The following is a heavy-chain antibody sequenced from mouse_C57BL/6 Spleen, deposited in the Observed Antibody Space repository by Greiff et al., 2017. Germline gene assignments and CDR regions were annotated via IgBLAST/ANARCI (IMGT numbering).Heavy chain of an antibody. Sequence: QVQLQQPGAELVKPGASVKMSCKASGYTFTSYWITWVKQRPGQGLEWIGDIYPGSGSTNYNEKFKSKATLTVDTSSCTAYMQLSILTSEDSAVYYCAREDFYYYGSSGTYAMDYWGQGTSVTVSS. V-gene: IGHV1-55*01. J-gene: IGHJ4*01. CDR1: GYTFTSYW. D-gene: IGHD1-1*01. CDR3: AREDFYYYGSSGTYAMDY. CDR2: IYPGSGST.